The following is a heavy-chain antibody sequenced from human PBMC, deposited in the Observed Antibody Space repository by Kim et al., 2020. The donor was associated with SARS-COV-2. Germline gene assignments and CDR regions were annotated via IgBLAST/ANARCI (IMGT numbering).Heavy chain of an antibody. V-gene: IGHV3-53*01. Sequence: GGSLRLSCAASGFTVSSNYMSWVRQAPGKGLEGDSVIYSGGSTYYADSVKGRFTISRDNYKNTLYLQMNSLRAEDTAVYYCARDFFSSTSCLPYWGQVTL. CDR2: IYSGGST. D-gene: IGHD2-2*01. J-gene: IGHJ4*02. CDR3: ARDFFSSTSCLPY. CDR1: GFTVSSNY.